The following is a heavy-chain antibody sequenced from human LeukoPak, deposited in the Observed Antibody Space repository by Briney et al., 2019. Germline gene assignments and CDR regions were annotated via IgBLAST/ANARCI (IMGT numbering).Heavy chain of an antibody. J-gene: IGHJ4*02. D-gene: IGHD3-22*01. Sequence: SETLSLTCAVYGGSFSGYYWSWIRQPPGKGLEWIGEIKHSGSTNYNPSLKSRVTISVDTSKNQFSLKLSSVTAADTAVYYCARGGKKKITYYYDSSGYSFDYWGQGTLVTVSS. CDR3: ARGGKKKITYYYDSSGYSFDY. CDR1: GGSFSGYY. V-gene: IGHV4-34*01. CDR2: IKHSGST.